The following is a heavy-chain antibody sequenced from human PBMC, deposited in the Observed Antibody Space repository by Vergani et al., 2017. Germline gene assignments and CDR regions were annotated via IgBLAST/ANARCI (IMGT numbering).Heavy chain of an antibody. J-gene: IGHJ3*02. CDR2: INWNGGST. Sequence: EVQLLESGGDLVQPGGSLRLSCAASGFTFDDYGMSWVRQAPGKGLEWVSGINWNGGSTGYADSVKGRFTISRDNAKNSLYLQMNSLRAEDTALYYCARERNAYYDFWSGPIRGAFDIWGQGTMVTVSS. CDR1: GFTFDDYG. V-gene: IGHV3-20*04. CDR3: ARERNAYYDFWSGPIRGAFDI. D-gene: IGHD3-3*01.